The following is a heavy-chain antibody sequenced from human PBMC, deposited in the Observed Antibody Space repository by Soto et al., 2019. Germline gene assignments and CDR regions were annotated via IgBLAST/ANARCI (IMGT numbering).Heavy chain of an antibody. V-gene: IGHV1-18*01. Sequence: QVKLVQSGTEVKKPGASLKVSCKASGYSFATSGMSWVRQAPGQGLEWMGWISVYNGNTNYDQKLHDRVTMTTDTSTTTAYLELRSLRSDDTAVYYCARAGQYYDSSGYVTWGQGTLVTVSS. D-gene: IGHD3-22*01. J-gene: IGHJ5*02. CDR3: ARAGQYYDSSGYVT. CDR1: GYSFATSG. CDR2: ISVYNGNT.